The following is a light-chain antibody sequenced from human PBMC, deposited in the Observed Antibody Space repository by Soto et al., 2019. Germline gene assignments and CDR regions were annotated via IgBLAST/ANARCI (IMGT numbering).Light chain of an antibody. CDR1: QSVSSD. V-gene: IGKV3-15*01. CDR3: QRYDNCPWT. CDR2: GAS. Sequence: EIVMTQSPATLSVSPGERATLSCRASQSVSSDLAWYQQKPGQAPRLLINGASTRATGIPARFSGSGSGTEFTLTISSLQSEDSAVYYCQRYDNCPWTFGQGTKVEIK. J-gene: IGKJ1*01.